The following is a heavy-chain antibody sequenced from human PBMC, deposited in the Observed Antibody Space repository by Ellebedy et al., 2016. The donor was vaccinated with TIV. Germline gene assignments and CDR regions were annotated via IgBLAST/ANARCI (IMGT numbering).Heavy chain of an antibody. Sequence: ASVKVSCKASGYTFTSYYMHWVRQAPGQGLEWMGWINLNTGGTNYAQKFQGRVTMTRDTSITTVYMDLSRLTSDDTAIYYCARGYIGHEEGDYWGRGTLVTVSS. CDR3: ARGYIGHEEGDY. J-gene: IGHJ2*01. CDR2: INLNTGGT. V-gene: IGHV1-2*02. D-gene: IGHD4-17*01. CDR1: GYTFTSYY.